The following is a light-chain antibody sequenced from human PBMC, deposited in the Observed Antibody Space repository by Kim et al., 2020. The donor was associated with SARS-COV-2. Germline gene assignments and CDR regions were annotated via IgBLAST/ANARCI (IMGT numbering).Light chain of an antibody. Sequence: IGLTQSPDTLSLPPEERATLSCRASQSVIRNHLAWYQQKPGQAPRLLIYAASSRATGIPDRFSGSGSVRDFTLTISRLEPEDFAVYYCKKYGYTPLTFCGGTQVEIK. CDR1: QSVIRNH. V-gene: IGKV3-20*01. CDR3: KKYGYTPLT. J-gene: IGKJ4*01. CDR2: AAS.